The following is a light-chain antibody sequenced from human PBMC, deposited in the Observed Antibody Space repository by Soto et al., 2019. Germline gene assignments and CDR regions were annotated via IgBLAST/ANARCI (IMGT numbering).Light chain of an antibody. CDR2: LGS. Sequence: DTVMTQSPLALPVTPGERASISCRSSQSLLHSDGYNYLDWYLQKPGQSPKLLIYLGSNRASGVPDRFSGSGSGTDFTLKISRVEAEDVGIYYCMQALQARTFGQGTKVDIK. V-gene: IGKV2-28*01. CDR1: QSLLHSDGYNY. J-gene: IGKJ1*01. CDR3: MQALQART.